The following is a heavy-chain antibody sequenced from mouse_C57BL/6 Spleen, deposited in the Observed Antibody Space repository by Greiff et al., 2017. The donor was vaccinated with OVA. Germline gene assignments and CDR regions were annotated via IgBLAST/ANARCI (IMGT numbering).Heavy chain of an antibody. CDR3: AMKIYYYGSSWFAY. CDR2: IHPSDSDT. Sequence: QVQLQQPGAELVKPGASVKVSCKASGYTFTSYWMHWVKQRPGQGLEWIGRIHPSDSDTNYNQKFKGKATLTVDKSSSTAYMQLSSLTSEDSAVEYCAMKIYYYGSSWFAYWGQGTLVTVSA. CDR1: GYTFTSYW. V-gene: IGHV1-74*01. J-gene: IGHJ3*01. D-gene: IGHD1-1*01.